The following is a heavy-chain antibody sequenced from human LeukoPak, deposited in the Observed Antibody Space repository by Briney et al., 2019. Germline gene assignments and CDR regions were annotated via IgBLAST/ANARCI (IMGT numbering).Heavy chain of an antibody. J-gene: IGHJ3*02. CDR3: ARGYGGNSDAFDI. CDR1: GGSISSGGYY. D-gene: IGHD4-23*01. V-gene: IGHV4-30-2*01. Sequence: PSQTLSLTCTVSGGSISSGGYYWSWIRQPPGKGLEWIGYIYHSGSTYYNPSLKSRVTISVDRSKNQFSLKLSSVTAADTAVYYCARGYGGNSDAFDIWGQGTMVTVSS. CDR2: IYHSGST.